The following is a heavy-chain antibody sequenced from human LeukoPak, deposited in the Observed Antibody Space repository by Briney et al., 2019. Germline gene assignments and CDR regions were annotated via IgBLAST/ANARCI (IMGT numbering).Heavy chain of an antibody. Sequence: GGSLRLSCAASGFTFSDYYMSWIRQAPGKGLEWVSYISSSGSTIYYADSVKGRFTISRDNAKNSLYLQMNSLRSEDTAVYYCATVWLKAVGATWEYFQHWGQGTLVTVSS. J-gene: IGHJ1*01. CDR3: ATVWLKAVGATWEYFQH. V-gene: IGHV3-11*01. CDR1: GFTFSDYY. CDR2: ISSSGSTI. D-gene: IGHD1-26*01.